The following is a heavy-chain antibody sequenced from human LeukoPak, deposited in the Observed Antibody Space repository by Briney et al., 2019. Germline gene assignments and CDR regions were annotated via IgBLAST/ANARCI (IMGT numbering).Heavy chain of an antibody. CDR3: ARHRFSGYSHGLFDY. CDR1: GFTFSNAW. CDR2: IYDSGST. J-gene: IGHJ4*02. Sequence: GSLRLSCAASGFTFSNAWMSWVRQAPGKGVEWIGYIYDSGSTNYNASLKSRVTISVDTSKNQFSLKVSFVTAADTAVYYCARHRFSGYSHGLFDYWGQGTLVTVSS. D-gene: IGHD5-18*01. V-gene: IGHV4-59*08.